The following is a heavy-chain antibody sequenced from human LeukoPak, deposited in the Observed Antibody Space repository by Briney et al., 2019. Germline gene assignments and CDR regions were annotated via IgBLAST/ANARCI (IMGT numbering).Heavy chain of an antibody. Sequence: PSETLSLTCTVSGGSISSYYWSWIRQPPGKGLEWIGYIYYSGSTNYNPSLKSRVTISVDTSKNQFSLNLSSVTAADTAVYYCARHANTWFYFDYWGQGTLVTVSS. CDR2: IYYSGST. CDR3: ARHANTWFYFDY. V-gene: IGHV4-59*08. CDR1: GGSISSYY. J-gene: IGHJ4*02. D-gene: IGHD3-10*01.